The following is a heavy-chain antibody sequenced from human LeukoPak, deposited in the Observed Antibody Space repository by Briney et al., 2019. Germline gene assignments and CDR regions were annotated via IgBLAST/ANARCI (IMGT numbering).Heavy chain of an antibody. CDR2: INGVDGTT. J-gene: IGHJ6*03. CDR3: ARGGEAYYDFWSGYYYYYYYMDV. Sequence: ASVKVSCKASGYPFTNFAIHWVRQAPGHRLEWMGWINGVDGTTKYSQKFQGRVTITRNTSINTAYMELSSLRSEDTAVYYCARGGEAYYDFWSGYYYYYYYMDVWGKGTTVTVSS. CDR1: GYPFTNFA. D-gene: IGHD3-3*01. V-gene: IGHV1-3*01.